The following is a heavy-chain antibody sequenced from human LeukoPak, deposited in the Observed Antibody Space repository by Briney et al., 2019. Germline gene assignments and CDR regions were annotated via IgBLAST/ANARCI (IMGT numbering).Heavy chain of an antibody. Sequence: GGSLRLSCAAYGFTFRTNVMTWVRHAPGKGLEWVSDIGADGGSTDYADSVRGRFTISRDNSKNTLFLQMNSLRAEDTALYYCARRGGGTPDYWGRGTLVTVSS. CDR2: IGADGGST. J-gene: IGHJ4*02. CDR3: ARRGGGTPDY. V-gene: IGHV3-23*01. D-gene: IGHD1-1*01. CDR1: GFTFRTNV.